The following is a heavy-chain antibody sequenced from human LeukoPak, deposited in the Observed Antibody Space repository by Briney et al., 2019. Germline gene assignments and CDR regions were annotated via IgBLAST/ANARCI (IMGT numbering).Heavy chain of an antibody. CDR1: GFTFSSYA. CDR2: ISGSGGST. V-gene: IGHV3-23*01. D-gene: IGHD6-13*01. J-gene: IGHJ4*02. CDR3: AKDHRPGIAAAGTGVFDY. Sequence: GGSLRLSCAAPGFTFSSYAMSWVRQAPGKGLEWVSAISGSGGSTYYADSVKGRFTISRDNSKNTLYLQMNSLRAEDTAVYYCAKDHRPGIAAAGTGVFDYWGQGTLVTASS.